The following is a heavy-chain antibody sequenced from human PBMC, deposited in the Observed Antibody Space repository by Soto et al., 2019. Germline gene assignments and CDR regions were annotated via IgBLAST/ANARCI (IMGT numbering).Heavy chain of an antibody. Sequence: QVQLQESGPGLVKPSQTLSLTCTVSGGSINSGGYYWSWIRQHPGKGLEWIGYIYYSGSTYYNPSLNSLVTISLDTPKKKFTLRLSSVTAADTAVYYCARGLGYYDSSGYYYGRGFDCWGQGTLVTVSS. CDR3: ARGLGYYDSSGYYYGRGFDC. V-gene: IGHV4-31*01. CDR2: IYYSGST. D-gene: IGHD3-22*01. J-gene: IGHJ4*02. CDR1: GGSINSGGYY.